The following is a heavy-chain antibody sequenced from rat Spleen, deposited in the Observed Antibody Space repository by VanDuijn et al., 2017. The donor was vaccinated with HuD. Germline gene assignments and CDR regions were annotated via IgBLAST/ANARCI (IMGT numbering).Heavy chain of an antibody. CDR3: ARAEGVHYNLPFAS. Sequence: EVQLQESGPGLVKPSQSLSLTCSVTGHSITSSYRWNWIRKFPGNRLEWMGYINSAGSTTYNPSLRSRISITRDTSKNQVFLQVNSVTAEDTSTYYCARAEGVHYNLPFASWGQGTLVTVSS. CDR1: GHSITSSYR. V-gene: IGHV3-3*01. J-gene: IGHJ3*01. CDR2: INSAGST. D-gene: IGHD1-11*01.